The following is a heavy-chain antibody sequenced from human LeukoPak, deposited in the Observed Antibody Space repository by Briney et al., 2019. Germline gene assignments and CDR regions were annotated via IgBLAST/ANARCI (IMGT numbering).Heavy chain of an antibody. CDR2: ISYDGSNK. J-gene: IGHJ4*02. Sequence: GRSLRLSCAASGFTFSSYGMHWVRQAPGKGLEWVAVISYDGSNKYYADSVKGRFTISRDNSKNTLYLQMNSLRAEDTAVYYYAKDHGPVSSSWRGLDFDYWGQGTLVTVSS. CDR1: GFTFSSYG. D-gene: IGHD6-13*01. V-gene: IGHV3-30*18. CDR3: AKDHGPVSSSWRGLDFDY.